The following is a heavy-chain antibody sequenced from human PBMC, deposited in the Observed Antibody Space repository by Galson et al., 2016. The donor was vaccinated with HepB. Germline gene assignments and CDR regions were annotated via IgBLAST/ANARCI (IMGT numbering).Heavy chain of an antibody. J-gene: IGHJ4*02. CDR1: GFTFSDFS. V-gene: IGHV3-48*02. D-gene: IGHD3-16*02. Sequence: SLRLSCAVSGFTFSDFSMNWVRQAPGKGLEWVSYISKTGNTIYYADAVKGRFSISRDNDENSLFLQMNSLRDEDTAVYYCARDIFRYKNAWMGHFDYWGQGILVTVSS. CDR3: ARDIFRYKNAWMGHFDY. CDR2: ISKTGNTI.